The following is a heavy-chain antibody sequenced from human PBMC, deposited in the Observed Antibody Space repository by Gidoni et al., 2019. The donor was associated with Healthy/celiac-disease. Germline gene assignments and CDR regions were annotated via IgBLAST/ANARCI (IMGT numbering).Heavy chain of an antibody. V-gene: IGHV1-69*01. J-gene: IGHJ5*02. CDR3: ARGVYYYGSESPNWFDP. CDR2: IIPSFGTA. D-gene: IGHD3-10*01. Sequence: QVQLVQSGAEVKKPGSSVKFSCKASGGTFSSYAISWVRQAPGQGLEWMGGIIPSFGTANYAQKFQGRVTITADESTSTAYMELSSLRSEDTAVYYCARGVYYYGSESPNWFDPWGQGTLVTVSS. CDR1: GGTFSSYA.